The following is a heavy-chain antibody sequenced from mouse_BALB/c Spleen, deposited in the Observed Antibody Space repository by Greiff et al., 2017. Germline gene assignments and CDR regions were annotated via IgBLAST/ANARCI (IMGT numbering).Heavy chain of an antibody. CDR2: ISSGSSTI. J-gene: IGHJ2*01. V-gene: IGHV5-17*02. CDR3: ARSGGTTMITDYFDY. Sequence: EVHLVESGGGLVQPGGSRKLSCAASGFTFSSFGMHWVRQAPEKGLEWVAYISSGSSTIYYADTVKGRFTISRDNPKNTLFLQMTSLRSEDTAMYYCARSGGTTMITDYFDYWGQGTTLTVSS. D-gene: IGHD2-4*01. CDR1: GFTFSSFG.